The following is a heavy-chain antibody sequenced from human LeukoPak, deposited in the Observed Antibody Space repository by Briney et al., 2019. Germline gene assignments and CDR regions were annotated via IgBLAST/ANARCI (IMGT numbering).Heavy chain of an antibody. CDR3: ARDRCSSTSCFYDF. J-gene: IGHJ4*02. CDR1: GFTFSHYW. Sequence: GGSLRLSCAASGFTFSHYWMTWVRQAPGKGLEWVANIKQDGSEEFYVDSVKGRFTASRDNAKNSLYLQMNSLRAEDTAVYYCARDRCSSTSCFYDFWGQGTLVTVSS. CDR2: IKQDGSEE. V-gene: IGHV3-7*01. D-gene: IGHD2-2*01.